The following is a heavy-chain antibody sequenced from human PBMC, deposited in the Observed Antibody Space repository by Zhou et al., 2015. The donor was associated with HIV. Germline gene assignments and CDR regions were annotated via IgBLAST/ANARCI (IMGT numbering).Heavy chain of an antibody. V-gene: IGHV1-3*05. Sequence: QVQLVQSGAEEKKPGASVKISCKASGYTFTSYALHWVRQAPGQKLDWMGWINAANGNTKYSQKFQGRVTITRDTSANTAYMELSSLRSEDTAMYYCAREGSGSDPRYFQHWGQGTLVTVSS. CDR3: AREGSGSDPRYFQH. CDR2: INAANGNT. CDR1: GYTFTSYA. D-gene: IGHD5-12*01. J-gene: IGHJ1*01.